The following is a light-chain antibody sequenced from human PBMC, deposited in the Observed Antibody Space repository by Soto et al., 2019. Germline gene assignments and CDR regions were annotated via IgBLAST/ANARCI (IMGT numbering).Light chain of an antibody. CDR1: QSVGYY. J-gene: IGKJ1*01. CDR2: GSS. CDR3: LQYNDRPQT. Sequence: EIVMTQSPATLSVSPGGRATLSCRASQSVGYYLAWYQQRPGQAPRLLIFGSSTRATGIPARFSGSGSGTDFTLPISSLQSEDFAVYYCLQYNDRPQTFGQGTKVEI. V-gene: IGKV3-15*01.